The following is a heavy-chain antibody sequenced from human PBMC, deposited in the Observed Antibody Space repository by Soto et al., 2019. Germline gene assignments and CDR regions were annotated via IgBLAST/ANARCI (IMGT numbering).Heavy chain of an antibody. CDR2: IYYSGST. Sequence: SETLSLTCTVSGGSMSSYYWSWIRQPPGKGLEWIGYIYYSGSTNYNPTLKSRVTISVDTSKNQLSLKLSSVTAADTAVYYCARDNGVYYDFWSVTGSWFDPWGQGTLVTVSS. CDR3: ARDNGVYYDFWSVTGSWFDP. D-gene: IGHD3-3*01. V-gene: IGHV4-59*01. CDR1: GGSMSSYY. J-gene: IGHJ5*02.